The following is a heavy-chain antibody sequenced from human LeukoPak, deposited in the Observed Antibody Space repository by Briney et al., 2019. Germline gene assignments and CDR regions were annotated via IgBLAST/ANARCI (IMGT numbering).Heavy chain of an antibody. CDR3: ARIVAGIFDY. CDR2: IDWGDDK. J-gene: IGHJ4*02. V-gene: IGHV2-70*04. D-gene: IGHD6-19*01. CDR1: GFSLSTSGMR. Sequence: SGPALVKPTLTLTLTCTFSGFSLSTSGMRVSWIRQPPGKALEWLARIDWGDDKFYSTSLKTRLTISKDTSKNQVVLTMTNMDPVDTATYYCARIVAGIFDYWGQGTLVTVSS.